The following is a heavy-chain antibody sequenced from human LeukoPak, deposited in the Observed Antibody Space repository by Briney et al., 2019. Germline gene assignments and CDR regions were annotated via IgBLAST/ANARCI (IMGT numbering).Heavy chain of an antibody. Sequence: GGSLRLSCAASGFTFSSYAMSWVRQAPGKGLEWVSVISGSDGSTYYADSVKGRFTISRDNSKNTLYLQMNSLRAEDTAVYYCAKFGVGGFDYWGQGTLVTVSS. V-gene: IGHV3-23*01. D-gene: IGHD2-2*01. CDR3: AKFGVGGFDY. CDR1: GFTFSSYA. CDR2: ISGSDGST. J-gene: IGHJ4*02.